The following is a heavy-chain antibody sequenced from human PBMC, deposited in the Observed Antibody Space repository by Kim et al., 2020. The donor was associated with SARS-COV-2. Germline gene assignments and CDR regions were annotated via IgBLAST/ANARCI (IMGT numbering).Heavy chain of an antibody. D-gene: IGHD2-2*01. CDR2: IWYDGSNK. CDR1: GFTFSSYG. V-gene: IGHV3-33*01. J-gene: IGHJ6*02. CDR3: ARDLWRGGYCSSTSCQTQYGMDV. Sequence: GGSLRLSCAASGFTFSSYGMHWVRQAPGKGLEWVAVIWYDGSNKYYADSVKGRFTISRDNSKNTLYLQMNSLRAEDTAVYYCARDLWRGGYCSSTSCQTQYGMDVWGQGTTVTVSS.